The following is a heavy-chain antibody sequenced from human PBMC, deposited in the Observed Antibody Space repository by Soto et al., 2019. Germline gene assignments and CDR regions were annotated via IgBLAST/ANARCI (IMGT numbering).Heavy chain of an antibody. J-gene: IGHJ1*01. CDR1: GGSISSSSYY. V-gene: IGHV4-39*07. Sequence: PSETLSLTCTVSGGSISSSSYYWGWIRPPPGKGLEWIGRINHSGSTNYNPSLKSRVTISVDTSKNQFSLKLSSVTAADTAVYYCARAVGYCSGGSCYAAAHQYFQHCGQGTLVTVS. CDR2: INHSGST. CDR3: ARAVGYCSGGSCYAAAHQYFQH. D-gene: IGHD2-15*01.